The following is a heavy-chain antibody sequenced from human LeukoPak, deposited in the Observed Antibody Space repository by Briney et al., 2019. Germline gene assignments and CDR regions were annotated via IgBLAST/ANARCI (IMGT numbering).Heavy chain of an antibody. J-gene: IGHJ5*02. D-gene: IGHD5-24*01. CDR3: AKQFVDV. Sequence: GGSLRLSCAASGFTFTNFAMNWVRQAPGKGLEWVSSISESGDDTAYADSVKGRFTISRDNSRNTLYPQMISLRAEDTAVYYCAKQFVDVWGQGTLVTVSS. CDR2: ISESGDDT. V-gene: IGHV3-23*01. CDR1: GFTFTNFA.